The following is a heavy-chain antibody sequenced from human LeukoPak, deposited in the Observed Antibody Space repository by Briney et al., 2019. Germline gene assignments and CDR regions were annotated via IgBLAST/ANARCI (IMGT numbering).Heavy chain of an antibody. Sequence: ASVKVSCKASGYTFTGYYMHWVRQAPGQGLEWMGWINPNSGGTNYAQKFQGRVTMTRDTSISTAYMELSRLRSDDTAVYYCARSDGWYDYFDYWGQGTLVTVSS. CDR1: GYTFTGYY. CDR3: ARSDGWYDYFDY. CDR2: INPNSGGT. J-gene: IGHJ4*02. D-gene: IGHD6-19*01. V-gene: IGHV1-2*02.